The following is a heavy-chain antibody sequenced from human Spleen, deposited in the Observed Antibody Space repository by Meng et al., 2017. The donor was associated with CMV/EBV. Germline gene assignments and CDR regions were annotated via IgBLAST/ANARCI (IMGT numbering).Heavy chain of an antibody. CDR1: GGSFSTSGFY. D-gene: IGHD6-19*01. Sequence: RPREDLGPAPVSPSAALSLTCSVCGGSFSTSGFYWGWIRQPPGKGLEWIGSIGHSGFTYYTPSLKSRVTVSIDTSRNQFSLWLTSVTAADTAVYYCVRNSAWVRTGFDPWGQGTLVTVSS. CDR2: IGHSGFT. J-gene: IGHJ5*02. V-gene: IGHV4-39*01. CDR3: VRNSAWVRTGFDP.